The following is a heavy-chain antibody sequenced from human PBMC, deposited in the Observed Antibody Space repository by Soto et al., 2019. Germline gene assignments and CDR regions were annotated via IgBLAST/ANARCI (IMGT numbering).Heavy chain of an antibody. CDR3: ASIPEHYDYVWGSYRFTDY. CDR1: GGTFSSYA. Sequence: SVKVSCKASGGTFSSYAISWVRQAPGQGLEWMGGIIPIFGTANYAQKFQGRVTITADESTSTAYMELSSLRSEDTAVYYCASIPEHYDYVWGSYRFTDYWGQGTLVTVSS. J-gene: IGHJ4*02. V-gene: IGHV1-69*13. D-gene: IGHD3-16*02. CDR2: IIPIFGTA.